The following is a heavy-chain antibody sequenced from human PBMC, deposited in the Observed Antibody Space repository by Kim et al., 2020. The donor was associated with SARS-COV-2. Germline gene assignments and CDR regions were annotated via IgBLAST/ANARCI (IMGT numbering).Heavy chain of an antibody. J-gene: IGHJ6*02. CDR2: IKSTTAGGTT. V-gene: IGHV3-15*07. CDR1: GFPFSKTW. D-gene: IGHD3-16*01. Sequence: GGSLLLSCAASGFPFSKTWLNWVRQAPGKGLECIGRIKSTTAGGTTDYAAPVKGRFTISRDDSINTLYLQMNSLQTEDTAVYYCTRIRGGFYYVMGVWGQGTTVTVSS. CDR3: TRIRGGFYYVMGV.